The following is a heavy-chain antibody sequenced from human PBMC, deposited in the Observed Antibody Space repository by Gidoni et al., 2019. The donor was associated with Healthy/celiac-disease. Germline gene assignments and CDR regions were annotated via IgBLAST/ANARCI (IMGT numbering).Heavy chain of an antibody. J-gene: IGHJ6*02. CDR3: AKAKEGIAAPYGMDV. Sequence: EVQLVESGGGLVQPGRSLRLSCAASGFPFDDYAMHWVRQAPGKGLEWVSGISWNSGSIGYADSVKGRFTISRDNAKNSLYLQMNSLRAEDTALYYCAKAKEGIAAPYGMDVWGQGTTVTVSS. V-gene: IGHV3-9*01. D-gene: IGHD6-13*01. CDR1: GFPFDDYA. CDR2: ISWNSGSI.